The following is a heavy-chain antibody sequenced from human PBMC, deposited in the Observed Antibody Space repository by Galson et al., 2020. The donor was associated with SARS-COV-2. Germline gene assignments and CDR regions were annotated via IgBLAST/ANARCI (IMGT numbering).Heavy chain of an antibody. Sequence: GESLKISCAASGFTFSSYAMHWVRQAPGKGLEWVAVISYDGSNKYYADSVKGRFTISRDNSKNTLYLQMNSLRAEDTAVYYCARGGIVVVPAAIEGYFDYWGQGTLVTVSS. V-gene: IGHV3-30*04. CDR1: GFTFSSYA. CDR2: ISYDGSNK. D-gene: IGHD2-2*01. J-gene: IGHJ4*02. CDR3: ARGGIVVVPAAIEGYFDY.